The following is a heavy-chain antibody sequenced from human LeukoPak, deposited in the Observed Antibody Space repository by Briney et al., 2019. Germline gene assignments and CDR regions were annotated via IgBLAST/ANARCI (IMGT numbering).Heavy chain of an antibody. Sequence: GGSLRLSCAASGFTFSSYEMNWVRQAPGKGLEWVSYISSSGSTIYYVDSVKGRFTISRDNAKNSLYLQMNSLRAEDTAVYYCARDTRGYSYGQDYWGQGTLVTVSS. J-gene: IGHJ4*02. CDR1: GFTFSSYE. V-gene: IGHV3-48*03. CDR2: ISSSGSTI. CDR3: ARDTRGYSYGQDY. D-gene: IGHD5-18*01.